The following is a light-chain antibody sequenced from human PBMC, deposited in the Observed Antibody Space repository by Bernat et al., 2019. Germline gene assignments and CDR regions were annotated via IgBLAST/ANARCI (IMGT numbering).Light chain of an antibody. CDR2: DAS. CDR3: QQRPSWPFT. V-gene: IGKV3-11*01. CDR1: QNVGNF. J-gene: IGKJ4*01. Sequence: EIVLTQSPATLSLSPGESATLSCRASQNVGNFLAWYQHRPGQAPRLLIYDASTRATGVPARFSGSGSGTDFTLTISSLEPEDFAVYYCQQRPSWPFTFGGGTKVEIK.